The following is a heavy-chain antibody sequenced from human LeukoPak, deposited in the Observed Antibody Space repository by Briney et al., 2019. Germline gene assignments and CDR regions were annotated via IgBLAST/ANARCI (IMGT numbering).Heavy chain of an antibody. CDR2: IYHSGST. Sequence: PSETLSLTCAVSGGSISSSNWWSWVRPPPGKGLEWIGEIYHSGSTNYNPSLKSRVTISVDKSKNQFSLKLSSVTAADTAVYYCARGRDSSGWYYFDYWGQGTLVTVSS. V-gene: IGHV4-4*02. CDR1: GGSISSSNW. D-gene: IGHD6-19*01. CDR3: ARGRDSSGWYYFDY. J-gene: IGHJ4*02.